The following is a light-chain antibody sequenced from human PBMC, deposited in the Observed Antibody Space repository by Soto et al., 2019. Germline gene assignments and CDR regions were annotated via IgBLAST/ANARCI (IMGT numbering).Light chain of an antibody. V-gene: IGKV3-20*01. CDR3: QHYGSSAIT. Sequence: ELVLTQSPGTLSLSPGERATLSCRASPSVSSSYLAWYQQKPGQAPRLLIYGASSRATGIPDRFSGSGSGTDFTLTISRLEPEDFAVYFCQHYGSSAITFGQGTRLDIK. CDR2: GAS. J-gene: IGKJ5*01. CDR1: PSVSSSY.